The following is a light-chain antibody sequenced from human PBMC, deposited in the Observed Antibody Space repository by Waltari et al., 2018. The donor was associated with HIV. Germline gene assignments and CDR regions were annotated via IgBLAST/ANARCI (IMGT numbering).Light chain of an antibody. CDR1: SSDVGSYNY. Sequence: QSALTQPASVSGSPGQSITISCTGTSSDVGSYNYVSWDQQHPDKAPKLMIYEVSNRPSGVSNRFSGSKSDNTASLTISGLQAEDEADYYCSSYRSSSTPLWVFGGGTKLTVL. CDR2: EVS. J-gene: IGLJ3*02. CDR3: SSYRSSSTPLWV. V-gene: IGLV2-14*01.